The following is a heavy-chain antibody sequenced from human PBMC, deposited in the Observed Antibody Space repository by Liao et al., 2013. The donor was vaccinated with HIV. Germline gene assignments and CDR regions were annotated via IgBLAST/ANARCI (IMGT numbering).Heavy chain of an antibody. D-gene: IGHD5-12*01. J-gene: IGHJ4*02. CDR1: GGSISSYY. CDR3: ARGRTVATTPLAY. V-gene: IGHV4-4*07. Sequence: QVQLQESGPGLVKPSETLSLICTVSGGSISSYYWNWIRQPAGKGLEWIGRFYDTENINYNPSLKTRVSMSVDTSKNEFSLKLDSLTAADTAIYYCARGRTVATTPLAYWGQGTLVTVSS. CDR2: FYDTENI.